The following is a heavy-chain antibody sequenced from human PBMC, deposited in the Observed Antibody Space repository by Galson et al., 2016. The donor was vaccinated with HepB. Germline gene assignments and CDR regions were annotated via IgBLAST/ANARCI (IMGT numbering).Heavy chain of an antibody. CDR1: GGSFHNFG. V-gene: IGHV1-69*13. D-gene: IGHD2-2*01. CDR3: AREYCSDTSCYAFNFEH. J-gene: IGHJ5*02. CDR2: IIPMYGAA. Sequence: SVKVSCKASGGSFHNFGVGWVRQAPGQGLEWVGRIIPMYGAADYAQKLLGRVTMTADESTGTAYMELSSLTPEDTAVYYCAREYCSDTSCYAFNFEHWGQGTLVAVSS.